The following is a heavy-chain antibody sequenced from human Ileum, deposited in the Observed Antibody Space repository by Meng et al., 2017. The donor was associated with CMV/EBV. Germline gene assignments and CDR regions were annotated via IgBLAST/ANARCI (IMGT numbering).Heavy chain of an antibody. CDR3: ARNVGFYSSQIAY. CDR2: VYYSGTT. D-gene: IGHD3-3*01. Sequence: QLQLQRSGPGLVKPSETLSLTCTASGGSTTSSTYYWGWIRQPPGKGLEWIGSVYYSGTTYYNPSLKSRVNMSIDTSKNRFSLKLSSATAADTAVYYCARNVGFYSSQIAYWGQGALVTVSS. V-gene: IGHV4-39*07. CDR1: GGSTTSSTYY. J-gene: IGHJ4*02.